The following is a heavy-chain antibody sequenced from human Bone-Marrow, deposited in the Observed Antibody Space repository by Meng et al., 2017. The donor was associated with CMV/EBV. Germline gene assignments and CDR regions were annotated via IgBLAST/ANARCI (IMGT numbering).Heavy chain of an antibody. D-gene: IGHD6-13*01. J-gene: IGHJ3*02. Sequence: ASVKVSCKASGYTFTGYYMHWVRQAPGQGLEWMGWINPNSGGTTYAQKFQGRVTMSRDTSISIGYMEVNRLRSDDTAVYYCARGSPRRAKYSSTWYDSFDIWGQGTKVTVSS. CDR3: ARGSPRRAKYSSTWYDSFDI. CDR1: GYTFTGYY. CDR2: INPNSGGT. V-gene: IGHV1-2*02.